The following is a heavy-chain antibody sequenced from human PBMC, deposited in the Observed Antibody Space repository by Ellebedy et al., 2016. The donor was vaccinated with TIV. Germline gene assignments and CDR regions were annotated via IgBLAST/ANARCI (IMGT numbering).Heavy chain of an antibody. D-gene: IGHD1-1*01. CDR1: GYSFAKYW. V-gene: IGHV1-18*04. J-gene: IGHJ4*02. Sequence: MPGGSLRLSCEGSGYSFAKYWINWVRQAPGQGLEWMGWISAYNGYTNYAQKFQGRVTLSTDTSTNTASMELRSLRSDDTAVYYCARDNAGNPDYWGQGTLVTVSS. CDR2: ISAYNGYT. CDR3: ARDNAGNPDY.